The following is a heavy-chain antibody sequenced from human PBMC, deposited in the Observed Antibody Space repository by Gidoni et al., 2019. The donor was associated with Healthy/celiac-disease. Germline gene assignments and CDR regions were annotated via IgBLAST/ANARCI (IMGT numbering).Heavy chain of an antibody. CDR1: GFTFDDYA. CDR3: AKDMAQWLETAFDI. CDR2: ISWNSGSI. Sequence: EVQLVESGGGLVQPGRSLRLSCAASGFTFDDYAMHWVRQAPGKGLEWVSGISWNSGSIGYADSVKGRFTISRDNAKNSLYLQMNSLRAEDTALYYCAKDMAQWLETAFDIWGQGTMVTVSS. V-gene: IGHV3-9*01. D-gene: IGHD6-19*01. J-gene: IGHJ3*02.